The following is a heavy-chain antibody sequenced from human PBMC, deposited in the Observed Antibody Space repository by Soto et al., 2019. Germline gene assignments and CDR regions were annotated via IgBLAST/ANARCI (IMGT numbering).Heavy chain of an antibody. CDR1: GFAFSSEW. V-gene: IGHV3-74*01. CDR2: IDPYDTGI. Sequence: PGGSLRLSCAASGFAFSSEWMHWVRQAQGKGLVWVSRIDPYDTGITYADSVKGRFTISRDNAKNTLYLQMNSLRAEDTAVYYCTSDTFGARDSWGQGT. CDR3: TSDTFGARDS. D-gene: IGHD2-15*01. J-gene: IGHJ4*02.